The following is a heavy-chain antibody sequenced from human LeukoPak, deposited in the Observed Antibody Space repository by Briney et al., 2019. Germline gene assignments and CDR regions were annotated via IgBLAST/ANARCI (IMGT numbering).Heavy chain of an antibody. CDR2: ISWNSGSI. J-gene: IGHJ3*02. V-gene: IGHV3-9*01. Sequence: GGSLRLSCAASGFTFDDYAMHWVRQAPGKGLEWVSGISWNSGSIGYADSVKGRFTISRDNAKNSLYLQMNSLRAEDTALYYCAKDKRRYCSGGSCHDAFDIWGQGTMVTVSS. D-gene: IGHD2-15*01. CDR3: AKDKRRYCSGGSCHDAFDI. CDR1: GFTFDDYA.